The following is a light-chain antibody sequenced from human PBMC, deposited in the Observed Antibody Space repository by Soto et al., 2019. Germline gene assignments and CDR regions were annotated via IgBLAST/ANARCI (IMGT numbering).Light chain of an antibody. CDR1: QSISSW. CDR2: KAS. Sequence: DIQMTQSPSTLSASVGDRVTITCRASQSISSWLAWYQQKPGKAPKLLIYKASSLESGVPSRFSGSGSGTEFTLTISSLQPDDFATYYCQQYNSYPTFGQGTRLVIK. J-gene: IGKJ5*01. CDR3: QQYNSYPT. V-gene: IGKV1-5*03.